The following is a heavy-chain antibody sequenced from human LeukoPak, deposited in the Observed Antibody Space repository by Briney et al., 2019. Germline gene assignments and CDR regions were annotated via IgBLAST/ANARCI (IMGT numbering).Heavy chain of an antibody. CDR1: GYSISSGYY. CDR3: ASITELDSYYFDY. CDR2: IYHSGST. D-gene: IGHD1-1*01. J-gene: IGHJ4*02. V-gene: IGHV4-38-2*02. Sequence: PSETLSLTCTVSGYSISSGYYWGWIRQPPGKGLEWIGSIYHSGSTYYNPSLKSRVTISVDTSKNQFSLKLSSVTVADTAVYYCASITELDSYYFDYWGQGTLVTVSS.